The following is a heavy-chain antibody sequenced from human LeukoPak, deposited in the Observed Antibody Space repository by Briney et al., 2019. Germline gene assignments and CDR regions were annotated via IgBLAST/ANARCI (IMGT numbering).Heavy chain of an antibody. CDR1: GFTFSSYV. V-gene: IGHV3-23*01. D-gene: IGHD6-6*01. CDR3: AQGGSITAVLPFDS. J-gene: IGHJ4*02. CDR2: ISGSGVST. Sequence: GGSLRLSCAASGFTFSSYVMSWVRQAPGKGLEWVSAISGSGVSTYYADSVKGRFTISRDNSKNPLYLQVSSLRAEDTAVYRCAQGGSITAVLPFDSWGQGTLVTVSS.